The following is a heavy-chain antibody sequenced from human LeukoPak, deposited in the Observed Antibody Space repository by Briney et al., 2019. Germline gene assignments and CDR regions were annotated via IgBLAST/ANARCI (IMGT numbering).Heavy chain of an antibody. J-gene: IGHJ1*01. CDR3: ARDSHFTHYSSSWYLPSGFQH. V-gene: IGHV3-21*01. D-gene: IGHD6-13*01. CDR2: ISSSSYI. CDR1: GFTFSSYS. Sequence: KTGGSLRLSCAASGFTFSSYSMNWVRQAPGKGLEWVSSISSSSYIYYADSVKGRFTISRDNAKNSLYLQMNSLRAEDTAVYYCARDSHFTHYSSSWYLPSGFQHWGQGTLVTVSS.